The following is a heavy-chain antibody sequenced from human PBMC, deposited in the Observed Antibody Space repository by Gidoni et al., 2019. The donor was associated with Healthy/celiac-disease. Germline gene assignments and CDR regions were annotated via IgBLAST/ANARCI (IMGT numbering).Heavy chain of an antibody. CDR2: IYYIGST. J-gene: IGHJ6*02. V-gene: IGHV4-61*01. Sequence: QVHLQESGPGLVKPSETLSLTCTAPGGSASSGSYYWSWTRQPPGKGLEWIGYIYYIGSTNYNPSLKSRVTISVDTSKNQFSLKLSSVTAADTAVYYCARDLTVYCSSTSCPGGMDVWGQGTTVTVSS. CDR1: GGSASSGSYY. CDR3: ARDLTVYCSSTSCPGGMDV. D-gene: IGHD2-2*01.